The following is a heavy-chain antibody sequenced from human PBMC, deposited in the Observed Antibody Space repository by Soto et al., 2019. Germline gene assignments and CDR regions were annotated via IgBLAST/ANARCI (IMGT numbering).Heavy chain of an antibody. J-gene: IGHJ5*02. CDR3: AKDQGYYGSGLFYA. V-gene: IGHV3-23*01. D-gene: IGHD3-10*01. Sequence: GGSLRLSCAASGFTFSSYAMSWVRQAPGKGLEWVSAISGSGGSTYYADSVKGRFTISRDNSKNTLYLQMNSLRAEDTAVYYSAKDQGYYGSGLFYAWGQGTLVTVS. CDR2: ISGSGGST. CDR1: GFTFSSYA.